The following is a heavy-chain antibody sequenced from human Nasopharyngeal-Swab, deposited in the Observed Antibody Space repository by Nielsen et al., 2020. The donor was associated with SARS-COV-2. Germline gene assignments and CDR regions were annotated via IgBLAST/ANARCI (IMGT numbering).Heavy chain of an antibody. CDR2: ISWNSGSI. CDR1: GFTFDDYA. Sequence: GGSLRLSCAASGFTFDDYAMHWVRQAPGKGLEWVSGISWNSGSIGYADSVKGRFTISRDNAKNSLYLQMNSLRAEDTALYYCAKVGIAAAGSSYWGQGTLVTVS. CDR3: AKVGIAAAGSSY. J-gene: IGHJ4*02. D-gene: IGHD6-13*01. V-gene: IGHV3-9*01.